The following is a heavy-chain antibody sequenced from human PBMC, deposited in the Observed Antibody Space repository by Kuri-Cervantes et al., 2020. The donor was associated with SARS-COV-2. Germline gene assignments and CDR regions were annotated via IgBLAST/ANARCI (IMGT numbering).Heavy chain of an antibody. CDR1: GFTFDDYT. Sequence: GESLKISCAASGFTFDDYTMHWVRQAPGKGLEWVSLISWDGGSTYYADSVKGRFTISRDNSKNSLYLQMNSLRTEDTALYYCARDPRFLEWFGDYYYYYYMDAWGKGTTVTVSS. CDR2: ISWDGGST. D-gene: IGHD3-3*01. CDR3: ARDPRFLEWFGDYYYYYYMDA. J-gene: IGHJ6*03. V-gene: IGHV3-43*01.